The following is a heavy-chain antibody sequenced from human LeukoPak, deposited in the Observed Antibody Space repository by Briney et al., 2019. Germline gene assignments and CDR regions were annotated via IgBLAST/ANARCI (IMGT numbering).Heavy chain of an antibody. CDR1: GGSISSYY. V-gene: IGHV4-59*01. CDR3: ARVVYDSSGYHDY. CDR2: IYYSGST. J-gene: IGHJ4*02. Sequence: SETLSLTCTVSGGSISSYYWSWIRQPPGKGLEWIGYIYYSGSTDYNPSLKSRVTISVDTSKNQFSLKLSSVTAADTAVHYCARVVYDSSGYHDYWGQGTLVTVSS. D-gene: IGHD3-22*01.